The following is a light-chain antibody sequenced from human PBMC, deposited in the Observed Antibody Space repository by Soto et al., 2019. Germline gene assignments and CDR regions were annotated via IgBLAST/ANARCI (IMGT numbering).Light chain of an antibody. V-gene: IGLV3-1*01. J-gene: IGLJ2*01. Sequence: SYELTQPPSVSVSPGQTASITCSGDKLGEKYACWYQQKAGQSPVLVIYQDRKRPSGIPERFAGSNSGNTATLTISGTQAMDEADYYCQAWDSSSAVFGGGTKVTVL. CDR3: QAWDSSSAV. CDR1: KLGEKY. CDR2: QDR.